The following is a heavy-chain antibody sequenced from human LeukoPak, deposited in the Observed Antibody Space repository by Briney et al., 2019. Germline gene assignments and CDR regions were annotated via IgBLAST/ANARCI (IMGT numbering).Heavy chain of an antibody. Sequence: GGSLRLSCAASGFTFSSYWMHWVRQAPGKGLVWVSRINSDGSNTTYADSVKGRFTISRDNTRNTLYLQLSSLRAEDTAVYYCARSGGAGFDYWGQGTLVTVSS. V-gene: IGHV3-74*01. J-gene: IGHJ4*02. CDR2: INSDGSNT. CDR1: GFTFSSYW. CDR3: ARSGGAGFDY. D-gene: IGHD3-16*01.